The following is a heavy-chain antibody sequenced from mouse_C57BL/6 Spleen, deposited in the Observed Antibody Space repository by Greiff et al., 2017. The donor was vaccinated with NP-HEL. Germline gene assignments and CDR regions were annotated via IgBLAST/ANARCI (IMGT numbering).Heavy chain of an antibody. CDR3: SRGSSPPYYAIDY. Sequence: QVQLQQPGAELVMPGASVKLSCKASGYTFTSYWMHWVKQRPGQGLEWIGEIDPSDSYTNYNQKFKGKSTLTVDKSSSTAYMQLSRLTSEDSAVFYCSRGSSPPYYAIDYRGQGTSVTVSS. CDR1: GYTFTSYW. D-gene: IGHD1-1*01. J-gene: IGHJ4*01. V-gene: IGHV1-69*01. CDR2: IDPSDSYT.